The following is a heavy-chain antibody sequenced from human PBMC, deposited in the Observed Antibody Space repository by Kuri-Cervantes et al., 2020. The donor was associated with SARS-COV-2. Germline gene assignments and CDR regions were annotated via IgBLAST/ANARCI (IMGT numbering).Heavy chain of an antibody. Sequence: ESLKISCAVSGFTFSSYWMHWVRQAPGKGLVWVSRINSDGSSTSYADSVKGRFTISRDNAKNMLFLQMNSLRAEDTAVYYRVRDGDHWNFDYWGQGTLVTVSS. V-gene: IGHV3-74*01. CDR3: VRDGDHWNFDY. CDR1: GFTFSSYW. D-gene: IGHD1-1*01. J-gene: IGHJ4*02. CDR2: INSDGSST.